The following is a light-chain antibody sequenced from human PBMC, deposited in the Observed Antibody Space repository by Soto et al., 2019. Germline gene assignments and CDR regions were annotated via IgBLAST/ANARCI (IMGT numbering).Light chain of an antibody. CDR1: QSVSSN. Sequence: EIVMTQSPATLSVSPGARATLSCRASQSVSSNLAWYQQKPGQAPSLLIYGASTRATGTPARFSGSVSGTEFTLTISSLQSEDGAVYDCQQYIRWPLTYGGGTKVDIK. CDR3: QQYIRWPLT. J-gene: IGKJ4*01. V-gene: IGKV3-15*01. CDR2: GAS.